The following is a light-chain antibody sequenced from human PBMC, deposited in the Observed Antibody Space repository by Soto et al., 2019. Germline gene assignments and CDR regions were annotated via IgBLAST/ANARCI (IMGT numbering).Light chain of an antibody. CDR1: QGISSF. V-gene: IGKV1-9*01. Sequence: IQLTQSQSSLSASGGDRVIITCRASQGISSFLAWYQQKPGKAPKLLIYGASTLQSGVPSRFSGSGSGTDITLTIGSLQPEDFATYYSQQLNSFPIPFGPGTKVDIK. CDR3: QQLNSFPIP. CDR2: GAS. J-gene: IGKJ3*01.